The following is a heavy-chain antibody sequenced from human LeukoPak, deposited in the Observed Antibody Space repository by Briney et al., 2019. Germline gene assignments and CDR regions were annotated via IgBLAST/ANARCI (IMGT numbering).Heavy chain of an antibody. Sequence: PGGSRRPSCAAPGLPFSSYGMHWVGKAPGKGLEWVAFIRYDGSNKYYADSVKGRFTISRDNSKNTLYLQMNSLRAEDTAVYYCAKEGDIVGATDFDYWGQGTLVTVSS. CDR3: AKEGDIVGATDFDY. CDR1: GLPFSSYG. D-gene: IGHD1-26*01. V-gene: IGHV3-30*02. J-gene: IGHJ4*02. CDR2: IRYDGSNK.